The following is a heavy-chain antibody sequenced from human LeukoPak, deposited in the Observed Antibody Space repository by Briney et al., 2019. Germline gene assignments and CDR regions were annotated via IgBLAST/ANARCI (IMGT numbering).Heavy chain of an antibody. J-gene: IGHJ3*02. CDR1: GGSISSYY. Sequence: SGTLSLTCTVSGGSISSYYWSWIRQSPGKGLEWIGYIYYSGSTNYNPPLKSRVTISVDTSKNQFSLKLSSVTAADTAVYYCARLGDAFDIWGQGTMVTVSS. CDR3: ARLGDAFDI. V-gene: IGHV4-59*01. CDR2: IYYSGST. D-gene: IGHD7-27*01.